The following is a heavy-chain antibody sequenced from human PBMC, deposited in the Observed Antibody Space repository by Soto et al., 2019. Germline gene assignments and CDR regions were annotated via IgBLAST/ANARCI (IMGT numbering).Heavy chain of an antibody. Sequence: PGGSLRLSCAASGFTFSSYAMSWVRQAPGKGLEWVSAISGSGGSTYYADSVKGRFTISRDNSKNTLYLQMNSLRAEDTAVYYCAKIRVTHPGAPQDYFDYCGQGTMVTVSS. CDR1: GFTFSSYA. D-gene: IGHD3-10*01. CDR3: AKIRVTHPGAPQDYFDY. CDR2: ISGSGGST. J-gene: IGHJ4*02. V-gene: IGHV3-23*01.